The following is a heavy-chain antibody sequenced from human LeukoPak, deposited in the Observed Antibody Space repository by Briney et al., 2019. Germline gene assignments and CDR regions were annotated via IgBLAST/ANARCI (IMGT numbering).Heavy chain of an antibody. D-gene: IGHD5-24*01. CDR2: IYYSGST. J-gene: IGHJ4*02. CDR3: ARGGDGYIRDY. CDR1: GGSISSYY. Sequence: SETLSLTCTVSGGSISSYYWSWIRQHPGKGLEWIGYIYYSGSTYYNPSLKSRVTISVDTSKNQFSLKLSSVTAADTAVYYCARGGDGYIRDYWGQGTLVTVSS. V-gene: IGHV4-59*06.